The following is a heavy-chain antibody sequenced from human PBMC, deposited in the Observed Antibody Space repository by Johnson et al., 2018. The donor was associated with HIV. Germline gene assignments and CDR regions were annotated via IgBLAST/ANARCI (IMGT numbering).Heavy chain of an antibody. Sequence: QVQLVESGGGLVKPGGSLRLSCAASGFTFSDYYMSWIRQAPGKGLEWISYISSSGRTIYYADFAKGRFTISRYNAKNSLYLQMNSLRAEDTAVYYCAKPPSMGADAFDIWGQGTMVTVSS. CDR2: ISSSGRTI. CDR3: AKPPSMGADAFDI. D-gene: IGHD3-16*01. V-gene: IGHV3-11*04. J-gene: IGHJ3*02. CDR1: GFTFSDYY.